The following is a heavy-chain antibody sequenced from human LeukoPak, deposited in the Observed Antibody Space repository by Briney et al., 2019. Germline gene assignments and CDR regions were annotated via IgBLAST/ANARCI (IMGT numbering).Heavy chain of an antibody. CDR1: GYTFTSYY. V-gene: IGHV1-2*02. D-gene: IGHD1-1*01. J-gene: IGHJ4*02. CDR3: VPTGTGGGYYFDY. Sequence: ASVKVSCKASGYTFTSYYMHWVRQAPGQGLEWMGWINPNSGGTNYAQKFQDRVTMTRDTSISTAYMELSRLRSDDTAVYYCVPTGTGGGYYFDYWGQGTLVTVSS. CDR2: INPNSGGT.